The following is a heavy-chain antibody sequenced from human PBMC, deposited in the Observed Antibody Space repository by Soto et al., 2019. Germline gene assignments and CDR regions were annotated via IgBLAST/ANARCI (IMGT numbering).Heavy chain of an antibody. CDR1: GGSFSGYY. V-gene: IGHV4-34*01. CDR3: ARTDVAARGGGRNFDY. CDR2: INHSGST. J-gene: IGHJ4*02. Sequence: QVQLQQWGAGLLKPSETLSLTCAVYGGSFSGYYWSWIRQPPGKGLEWIGEINHSGSTNYNPSLKSRVTISVDTSKNQFSLKLSSVTAADTAVYYCARTDVAARGGGRNFDYWGQGTLVTVSS. D-gene: IGHD3-16*01.